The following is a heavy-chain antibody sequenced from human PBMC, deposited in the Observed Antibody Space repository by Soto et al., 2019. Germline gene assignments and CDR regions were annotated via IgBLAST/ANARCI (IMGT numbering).Heavy chain of an antibody. J-gene: IGHJ6*02. CDR3: AKDIEFRGSYYYGMDV. Sequence: GGSLRLSCAASGFTFDDYAMHWVRQAPGKGLEWVSGISWNSGSIGYADSVKGRFTISRDNAKNSLYLQMNSLRAEDTALYYCAKDIEFRGSYYYGMDVWGQGTTVTVSS. D-gene: IGHD3-16*01. V-gene: IGHV3-9*01. CDR1: GFTFDDYA. CDR2: ISWNSGSI.